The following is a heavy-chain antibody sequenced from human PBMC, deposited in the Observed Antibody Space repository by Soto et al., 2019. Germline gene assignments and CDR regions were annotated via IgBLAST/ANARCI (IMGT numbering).Heavy chain of an antibody. D-gene: IGHD2-2*01. V-gene: IGHV3-23*01. CDR3: AKSRGPDIVVVPADRPYYYYGMDV. Sequence: GSLRLSCAASGFTFSSYAMSWVRQAPGKGLEWVSAISGSGGSTYYADSVKGRFTISRDNSKNTLYLQMNSLRAEDTAVYYCAKSRGPDIVVVPADRPYYYYGMDVWGQGTTVTVSS. CDR2: ISGSGGST. CDR1: GFTFSSYA. J-gene: IGHJ6*02.